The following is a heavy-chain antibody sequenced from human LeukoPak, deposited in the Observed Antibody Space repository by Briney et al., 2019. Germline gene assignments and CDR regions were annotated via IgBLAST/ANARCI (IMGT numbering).Heavy chain of an antibody. J-gene: IGHJ5*02. D-gene: IGHD3-9*01. CDR1: GYTFTGYY. CDR3: ARSIPVRYDILDP. Sequence: ASVKVSCKASGYTFTGYYMHWVRQAPGQGLEWMGWINPNSGGTNYAQKFQGRVTMTRDTSISTAYMELGRLRSDDTAVYYCARSIPVRYDILDPWGQGTLVTVSS. V-gene: IGHV1-2*02. CDR2: INPNSGGT.